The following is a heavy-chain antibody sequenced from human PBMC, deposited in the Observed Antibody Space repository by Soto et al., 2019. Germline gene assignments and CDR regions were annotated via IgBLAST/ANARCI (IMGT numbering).Heavy chain of an antibody. J-gene: IGHJ6*02. CDR1: GGSISSSSYY. CDR3: ARHEGYYYGSGSPNYGMDV. CDR2: IYYSGST. Sequence: PSETLSLTCTVSGGSISSSSYYWGWIRQPPGKGLEWIGSIYYSGSTYYNPSLKSRVTISVDTSKNQFSLKLSSVTAADTAVYYCARHEGYYYGSGSPNYGMDVWGQGTTVTVS. D-gene: IGHD3-10*01. V-gene: IGHV4-39*01.